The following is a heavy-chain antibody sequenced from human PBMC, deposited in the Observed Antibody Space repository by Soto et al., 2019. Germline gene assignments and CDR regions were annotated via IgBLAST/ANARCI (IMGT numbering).Heavy chain of an antibody. Sequence: PSETLSLTCTVSGGSISSYYWSWIRQPPGKGLEWIGYIYYSGSTNYNPSLKSRVTISVDTSKNQFSLKLSSVTAADTAVYYCARALDILNGYSPYYHYVMAVWGQGTTVTVSS. V-gene: IGHV4-59*01. J-gene: IGHJ6*02. D-gene: IGHD3-9*01. CDR1: GGSISSYY. CDR2: IYYSGST. CDR3: ARALDILNGYSPYYHYVMAV.